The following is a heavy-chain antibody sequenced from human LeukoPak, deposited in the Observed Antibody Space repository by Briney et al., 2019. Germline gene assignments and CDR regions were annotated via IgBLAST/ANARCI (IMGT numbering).Heavy chain of an antibody. CDR1: GYTFTAYY. Sequence: ASVKVSCKASGYTFTAYYIHWVRQAPGQGPEWMGWFNPNGGGTNYAQEFQGRVTMTRDTSISTAYMELSRLRSDDTAVYYCAREYYFDNSGYYGVGDYWGQGTLVTVSS. CDR2: FNPNGGGT. V-gene: IGHV1-2*02. J-gene: IGHJ4*02. CDR3: AREYYFDNSGYYGVGDY. D-gene: IGHD3-22*01.